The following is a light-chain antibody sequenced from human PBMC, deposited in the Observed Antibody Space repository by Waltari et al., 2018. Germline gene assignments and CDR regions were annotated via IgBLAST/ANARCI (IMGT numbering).Light chain of an antibody. CDR2: AAS. V-gene: IGKV1-6*01. Sequence: AIQMTQSPSSLSESVGDRVTITCRASQDITNDLGWYQQKPGNAPKLLIYAASTLQSGVPSRFSGSGSGTDFTLTISSLQPEDFATYYCLQDYNYPFTFGPGTKVDIK. CDR1: QDITND. J-gene: IGKJ3*01. CDR3: LQDYNYPFT.